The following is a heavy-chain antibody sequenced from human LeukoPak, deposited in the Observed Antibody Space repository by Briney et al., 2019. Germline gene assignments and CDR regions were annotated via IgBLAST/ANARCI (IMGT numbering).Heavy chain of an antibody. CDR2: INTNTGNP. Sequence: PGASVKVSCKASGYTFTSYAMNWVRQAPRQGLEWMGWINTNTGNPTYAQGFTGRFVFSLDTSVSTAYLQISSLKAEDTAVYYCARFGLRYFDPYYYGMDVWGQGTTVTVSS. J-gene: IGHJ6*02. CDR3: ARFGLRYFDPYYYGMDV. CDR1: GYTFTSYA. D-gene: IGHD3-9*01. V-gene: IGHV7-4-1*02.